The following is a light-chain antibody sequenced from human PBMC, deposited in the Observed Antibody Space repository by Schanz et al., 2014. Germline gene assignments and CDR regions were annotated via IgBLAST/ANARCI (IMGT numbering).Light chain of an antibody. V-gene: IGKV4-1*01. CDR1: QSVLYTSHNKNY. CDR3: QQYYSLPLT. Sequence: DIVMTQSPDSLAVSLGERATINCKSSQSVLYTSHNKNYLAWYQHKPGQPPKLLIHWASTRESGVPDRFSGSWSGTDFTLTISSLQAEDLAVYYCQQYYSLPLTFGGGTKVQIK. J-gene: IGKJ4*01. CDR2: WAS.